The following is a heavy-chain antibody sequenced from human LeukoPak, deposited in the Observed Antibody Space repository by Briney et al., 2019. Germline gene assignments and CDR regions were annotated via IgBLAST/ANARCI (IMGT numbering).Heavy chain of an antibody. CDR2: ISTDGTVT. Sequence: GGTLRLSCAASGFTFSKYWMLWVRQAPGKGLESVSRISTDGTVTTYADSVKGRFTVARDNADNTMFLQLKSVGDEDTAVYYCATKQWLAPPPDSWGQGTPVTVSS. D-gene: IGHD6-19*01. CDR3: ATKQWLAPPPDS. V-gene: IGHV3-74*01. J-gene: IGHJ4*02. CDR1: GFTFSKYW.